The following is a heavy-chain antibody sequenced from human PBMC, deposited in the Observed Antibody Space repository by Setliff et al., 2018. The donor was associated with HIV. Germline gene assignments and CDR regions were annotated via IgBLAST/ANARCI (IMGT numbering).Heavy chain of an antibody. V-gene: IGHV3-20*04. CDR1: GFTFDDYG. CDR3: ARTGVAVTDRYFDL. J-gene: IGHJ2*01. CDR2: IHWNAGRT. Sequence: SLRLSCAASGFTFDDYGMTWVRQPPGKGLEWVSDIHWNAGRTGYADSVKGRFTISRDNTKNSLYLQMNGLRVEDTALYYCARTGVAVTDRYFDLWGRGTLVTVSS. D-gene: IGHD3-3*01.